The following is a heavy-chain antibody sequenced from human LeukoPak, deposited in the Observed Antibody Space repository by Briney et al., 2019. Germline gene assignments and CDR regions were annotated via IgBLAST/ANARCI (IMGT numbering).Heavy chain of an antibody. D-gene: IGHD4/OR15-4a*01. J-gene: IGHJ4*02. CDR1: GFMFSSYA. CDR3: AKDLTSALDY. V-gene: IGHV3-30*18. CDR2: ISNDGSEK. Sequence: GRSLRLSCAVSGFMFSSYAMHWVRQAPGKGLEWVALISNDGSEKHYADSVKGRFTVSRDNSKNMVYLQMNSLRAEDTAVFYCAKDLTSALDYWGQGTLVTVSS.